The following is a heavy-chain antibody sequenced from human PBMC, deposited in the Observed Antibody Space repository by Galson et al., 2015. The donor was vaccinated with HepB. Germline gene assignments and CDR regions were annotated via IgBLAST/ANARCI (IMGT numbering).Heavy chain of an antibody. CDR1: GYSFTSYW. CDR2: IYPGDSDT. V-gene: IGHV5-51*01. CDR3: ARHWGWLQSSFGYGMDV. Sequence: QSGAEVKKPGESLKISCKGSGYSFTSYWIGWVRQMPGKGLEWMGIIYPGDSDTRYSPSFQGQVTISADKSISTAYLQWSSLKASDTAMYYCARHWGWLQSSFGYGMDVWGQGTTVTVSS. D-gene: IGHD5-24*01. J-gene: IGHJ6*02.